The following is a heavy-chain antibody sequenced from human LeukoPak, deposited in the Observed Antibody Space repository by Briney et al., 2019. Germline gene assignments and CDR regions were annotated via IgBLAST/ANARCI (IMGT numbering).Heavy chain of an antibody. D-gene: IGHD1-26*01. CDR3: ARVRTTDSRGGSYSGYFYDMDV. CDR1: GGSISSGSYY. J-gene: IGHJ6*02. Sequence: SQTLSLTCTVSGGSISSGSYYWSWIRQPAGKGLEWIGRIYTSGSTNYNPSLKSRVTISVDTSKNQFSLKLSSVTAADTAVYYCARVRTTDSRGGSYSGYFYDMDVWGQGTTVTVSS. CDR2: IYTSGST. V-gene: IGHV4-61*02.